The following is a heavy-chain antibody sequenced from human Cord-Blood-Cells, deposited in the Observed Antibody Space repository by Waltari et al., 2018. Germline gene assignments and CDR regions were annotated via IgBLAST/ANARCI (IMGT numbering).Heavy chain of an antibody. J-gene: IGHJ4*02. V-gene: IGHV4-34*01. D-gene: IGHD5-12*01. CDR1: GGSFSGSS. Sequence: QVQLQQWGAGLLKPSETLSLTCAVHGGSFSGSSWRWLRQPPGKGLEWIGEIKHSGSTNYNPALKSRVTISVDTSKNQFSLKLSSVTAADTAVYYCERGRSSMGGYDFDYWGQGTLVTVSS. CDR2: IKHSGST. CDR3: ERGRSSMGGYDFDY.